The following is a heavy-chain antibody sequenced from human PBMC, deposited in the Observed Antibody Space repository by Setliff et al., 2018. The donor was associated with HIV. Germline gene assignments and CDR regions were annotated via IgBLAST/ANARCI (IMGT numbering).Heavy chain of an antibody. CDR3: ATARSGSYFDY. CDR2: FDPEDGET. D-gene: IGHD1-26*01. V-gene: IGHV1-24*01. Sequence: GASVKVSCKASGGSLNNYAISWVRQAPGKGLEWMGGFDPEDGETIYAQKFQGRVTMTEDTSTDTAYMELSSLRSEDTAVYYCATARSGSYFDYWGQGTLVTVSS. J-gene: IGHJ4*02. CDR1: GGSLNNYA.